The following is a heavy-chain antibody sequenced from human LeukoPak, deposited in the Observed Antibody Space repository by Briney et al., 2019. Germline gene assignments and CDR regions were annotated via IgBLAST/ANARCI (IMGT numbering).Heavy chain of an antibody. CDR3: AKDPGPVYCSSTSCYRGGLGHKNWFDP. D-gene: IGHD2-2*01. J-gene: IGHJ5*02. V-gene: IGHV3-23*01. Sequence: PGGSLRLSCAASGFTFSSYAMSWVRQAPGKGLEWVSAISGSGGSTYSADSVKGRFTISRDNSKNTLYLQMNSLRAEDTAVHYCAKDPGPVYCSSTSCYRGGLGHKNWFDPWGQGTLVTVSS. CDR2: ISGSGGST. CDR1: GFTFSSYA.